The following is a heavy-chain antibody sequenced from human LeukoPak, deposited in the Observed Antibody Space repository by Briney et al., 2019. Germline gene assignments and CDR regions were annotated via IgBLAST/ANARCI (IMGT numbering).Heavy chain of an antibody. D-gene: IGHD2-15*01. CDR2: IYYSGST. CDR1: GSSISSGYY. J-gene: IGHJ5*02. CDR3: ARRNCSGGSCYLSPSSWWFDP. Sequence: PSETLSLTCAVSGSSISSGYYWSWIRQPPGKGLEWIGYIYYSGSTNYNPSLKSRVTISVDTSKNQFSLKLSSVTAADTAVYYCARRNCSGGSCYLSPSSWWFDPWGQGTLVTVSS. V-gene: IGHV4-61*01.